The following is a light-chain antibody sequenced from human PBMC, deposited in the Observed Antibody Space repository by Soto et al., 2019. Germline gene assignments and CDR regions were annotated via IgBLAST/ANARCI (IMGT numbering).Light chain of an antibody. CDR3: QQYDNLPLT. J-gene: IGKJ4*02. V-gene: IGKV1-33*01. CDR2: DAS. CDR1: QDISNY. Sequence: DIQMTQSPSSLSASVGDRVTITCQASQDISNYLNWYQQKPGKAPKLLIYDASNLETGVPSRFSGSGAGTDFTFTISSLQPEDIATYYCQQYDNLPLTCGGGTKVEIQ.